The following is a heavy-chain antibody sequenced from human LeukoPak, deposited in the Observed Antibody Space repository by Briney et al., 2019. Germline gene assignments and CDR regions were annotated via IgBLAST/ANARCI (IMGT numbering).Heavy chain of an antibody. D-gene: IGHD5-24*01. CDR2: ISSSSSYI. CDR3: ARSVEMATIPLDY. Sequence: GGSLRLSCAASGFTFSSYSMNWVRQAPGKGLEWVSSISSSSSYIYYADSVKGRFTISRDNAKNSLYLQMNSLRAEDTAVYYRARSVEMATIPLDYWGQGTLVTVSS. CDR1: GFTFSSYS. J-gene: IGHJ4*02. V-gene: IGHV3-21*01.